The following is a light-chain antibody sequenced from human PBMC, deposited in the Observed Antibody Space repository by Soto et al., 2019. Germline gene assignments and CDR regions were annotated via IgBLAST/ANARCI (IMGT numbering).Light chain of an antibody. V-gene: IGLV6-57*02. CDR1: SGSVASNY. CDR2: EDN. CDR3: QSYDSANRGV. Sequence: IRSLSQPVSESPGKTVTISCTGSSGSVASNYVQWYQQRPGSVPSTVIYEDNRRPSGVPERFSGSVDSSSNSASLTISGLRPEDEADYYCQSYDSANRGVFGGGTKLTVL. J-gene: IGLJ3*02.